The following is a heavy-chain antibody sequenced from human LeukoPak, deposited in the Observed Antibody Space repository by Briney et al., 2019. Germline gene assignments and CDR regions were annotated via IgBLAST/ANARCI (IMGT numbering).Heavy chain of an antibody. CDR3: ARGKRDYDFWSGSTFYFDY. CDR2: INPNSGGT. J-gene: IGHJ4*02. D-gene: IGHD3-3*01. Sequence: GASVKVSCKTSGYTFTGYYMHWVRQAPGQGLEWMGRINPNSGGTNYAQKFQGRVTMTRDTSISTAYMELSRLRSDDTAVYYCARGKRDYDFWSGSTFYFDYWGQGTLVTVSS. V-gene: IGHV1-2*06. CDR1: GYTFTGYY.